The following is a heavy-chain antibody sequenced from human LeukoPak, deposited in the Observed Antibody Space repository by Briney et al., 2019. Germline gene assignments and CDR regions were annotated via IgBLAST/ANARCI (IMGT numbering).Heavy chain of an antibody. CDR2: IYSGGST. Sequence: GGSLRLSYAASGFTVSSNYMSWVRQAPGKGLEWVSVIYSGGSTYYADSVKGRFTISRDNSKNTLYLQMNSLRAEDTAVYYCARDRVSGSYYPYYYYMDVWGKGTTVTVSS. V-gene: IGHV3-66*02. CDR3: ARDRVSGSYYPYYYYMDV. D-gene: IGHD1-26*01. CDR1: GFTVSSNY. J-gene: IGHJ6*03.